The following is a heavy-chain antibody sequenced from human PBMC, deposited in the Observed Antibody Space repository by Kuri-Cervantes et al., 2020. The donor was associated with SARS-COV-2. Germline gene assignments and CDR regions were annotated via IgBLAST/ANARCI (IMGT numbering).Heavy chain of an antibody. CDR1: GFTFSSCA. CDR3: SRGNYDFSRGHYPFDY. Sequence: GSLRLSCAASGFTFSSCAMSWVRQPPGRGLEWIGKINHSGTTTSNPYLKRRVTISLDPSRDQILLRLSSVTAADTAVYYCSRGNYDFSRGHYPFDYWGQGTPVTVSS. CDR2: INHSGTT. D-gene: IGHD3-3*01. V-gene: IGHV4-34*01. J-gene: IGHJ4*02.